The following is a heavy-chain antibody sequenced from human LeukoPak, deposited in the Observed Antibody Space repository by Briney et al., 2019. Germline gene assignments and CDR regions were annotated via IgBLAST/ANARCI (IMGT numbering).Heavy chain of an antibody. D-gene: IGHD3-9*01. J-gene: IGHJ5*02. CDR3: AKGWGLTGYLTGWFDP. CDR1: GFTFSDYY. V-gene: IGHV3-11*06. Sequence: GGSLRLSCAASGFTFSDYYMSWIRQAPGKGLEWVSYISGSSSNIQYADSVKGRFTISRDNSKNTLYLQMNSLRAEDTAVYYCAKGWGLTGYLTGWFDPWGQGTLVTVSS. CDR2: ISGSSSNI.